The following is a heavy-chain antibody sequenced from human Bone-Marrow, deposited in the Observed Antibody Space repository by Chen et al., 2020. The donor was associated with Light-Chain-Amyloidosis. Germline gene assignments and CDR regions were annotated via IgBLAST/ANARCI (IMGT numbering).Heavy chain of an antibody. Sequence: QVQLVQSGAEVKKPGASVKVSCKASGYTFTSYGIIWVRQAPGQGLEWMGWISTYNGNTNYAQNLQGRVTMTTDTSTSTAYMELRSLRYDDTAVYYCARDPGYSSSWSPGSFWGQGTLVTVSS. CDR3: ARDPGYSSSWSPGSF. J-gene: IGHJ4*02. CDR1: GYTFTSYG. CDR2: ISTYNGNT. D-gene: IGHD6-13*01. V-gene: IGHV1-18*01.